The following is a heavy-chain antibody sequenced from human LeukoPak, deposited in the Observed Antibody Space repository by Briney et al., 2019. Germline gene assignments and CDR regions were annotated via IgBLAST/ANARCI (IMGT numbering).Heavy chain of an antibody. CDR3: ARGYSIVHAFDI. J-gene: IGHJ3*02. CDR2: ISAYNGNT. CDR1: GYIFTSFG. Sequence: ASVKVSCKASGYIFTSFGISWVRQAPGQGLEWMGWISAYNGNTNYAQKLQGRVTMTTDTSTSTAYMELRSLRSDDTAVYYCARGYSIVHAFDIWGQGTMVTVSS. D-gene: IGHD6-6*01. V-gene: IGHV1-18*01.